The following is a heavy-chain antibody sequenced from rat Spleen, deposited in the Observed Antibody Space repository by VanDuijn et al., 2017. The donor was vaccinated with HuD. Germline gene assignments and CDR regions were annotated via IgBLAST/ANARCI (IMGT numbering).Heavy chain of an antibody. CDR2: ISYDDRST. V-gene: IGHV5-29*01. J-gene: IGHJ1*01. Sequence: EVQLVESDGGLVQPGRSLKLSCAASGFTFSDFYMAWVRQAPTTGLEWVATISYDDRSTYYRDSVKGRFTISRDNTKNTLYLQMDNLRSEDTATYYGARAGYLRDWYFDFWGPGTMVTVSS. CDR1: GFTFSDFY. CDR3: ARAGYLRDWYFDF. D-gene: IGHD2-2*01.